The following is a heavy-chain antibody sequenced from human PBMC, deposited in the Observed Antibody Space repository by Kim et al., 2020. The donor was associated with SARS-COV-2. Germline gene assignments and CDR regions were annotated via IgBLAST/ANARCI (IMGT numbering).Heavy chain of an antibody. CDR3: AREKPGIAAAFFDY. CDR2: ISSSGSTI. CDR1: GFTFSSYE. Sequence: GGSLRLSCAASGFTFSSYEMNWVRQAPGKGLEWVSYISSSGSTIYYADSVKGRFTISRDNAKNSLYLQTNSLRAEDTAVYYCAREKPGIAAAFFDYWGQGTLVTVSS. D-gene: IGHD6-13*01. J-gene: IGHJ4*02. V-gene: IGHV3-48*03.